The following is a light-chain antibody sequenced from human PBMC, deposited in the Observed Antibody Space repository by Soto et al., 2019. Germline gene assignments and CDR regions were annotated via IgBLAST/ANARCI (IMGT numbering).Light chain of an antibody. V-gene: IGLV2-8*01. CDR2: EVS. J-gene: IGLJ2*01. CDR3: SSYAGSNNYVV. CDR1: SSDVGGYNY. Sequence: ALTQPPSASGSPGQSVTLSCTGTSSDVGGYNYVSWYQQHPGKAPKLMIYEVSKRPSGVPDRFSGSKSGNTASLTVSGLQAEDEADYYCSSYAGSNNYVVFGGGTKVTVL.